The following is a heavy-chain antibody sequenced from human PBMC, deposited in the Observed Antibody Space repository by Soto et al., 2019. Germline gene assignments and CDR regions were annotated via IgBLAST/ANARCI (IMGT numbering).Heavy chain of an antibody. J-gene: IGHJ5*02. V-gene: IGHV1-18*01. D-gene: IGHD1-26*01. Sequence: QVQLVQSGAEVKKPGASVKVSCKASGYTFTSYGISWVRQAPGQGLEWMGWISAYNGDTNYAQKLQGRVTMTTATTTSTAYMEVRSLRSDDTAVYYCARSSGTSYIWFDPWGQGTLVTVSS. CDR2: ISAYNGDT. CDR3: ARSSGTSYIWFDP. CDR1: GYTFTSYG.